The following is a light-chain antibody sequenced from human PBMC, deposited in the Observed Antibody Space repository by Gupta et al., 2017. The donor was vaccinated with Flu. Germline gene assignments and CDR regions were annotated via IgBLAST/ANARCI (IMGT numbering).Light chain of an antibody. Sequence: PATLSVPPGERVTPSCRASQSVTNSLAWYQQPPGQAPRLLISGASTRATGIPARCSGSGFGTVFTLTISSLQSEDFAVYYCQQYNRWTRTFGQGTKVEI. CDR1: QSVTNS. CDR3: QQYNRWTRT. V-gene: IGKV3D-15*01. CDR2: GAS. J-gene: IGKJ1*01.